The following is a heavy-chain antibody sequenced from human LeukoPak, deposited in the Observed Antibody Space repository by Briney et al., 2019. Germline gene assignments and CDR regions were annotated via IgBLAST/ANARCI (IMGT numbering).Heavy chain of an antibody. CDR3: ARVLFERGYNWFDP. CDR1: GFTVSSNY. V-gene: IGHV3-53*01. Sequence: GGSLRLSCAASGFTVSSNYMTWVRQAPGKGLEWVSVIYSGGSTSYADSVTGRFTISRDNSKNTLYLQMNSLRAEDTAVYYCARVLFERGYNWFDPWGQGILVTVSS. D-gene: IGHD2-21*01. J-gene: IGHJ5*02. CDR2: IYSGGST.